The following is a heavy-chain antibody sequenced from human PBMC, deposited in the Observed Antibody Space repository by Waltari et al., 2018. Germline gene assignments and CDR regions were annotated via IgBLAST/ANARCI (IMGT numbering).Heavy chain of an antibody. CDR1: GFTVSSNY. CDR2: SYSGGST. D-gene: IGHD6-19*01. Sequence: EVQLVESGGGLVQPGGSLRLSCAASGFTVSSNYMSWVRQAPGKGLEWVAVSYSGGSTYYADSVKGRFTIARDNSKDTLYLQMTSRRAEDTAVYYWARGAPGYGSGWYGGPWVYFDYWGQGTLVTVSS. V-gene: IGHV3-66*02. J-gene: IGHJ4*02. CDR3: ARGAPGYGSGWYGGPWVYFDY.